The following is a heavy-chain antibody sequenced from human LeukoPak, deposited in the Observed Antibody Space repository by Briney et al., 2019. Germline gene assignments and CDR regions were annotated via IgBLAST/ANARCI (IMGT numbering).Heavy chain of an antibody. J-gene: IGHJ4*02. CDR2: ISWDGGST. CDR3: AKDITIFGVGPFDY. Sequence: GGSLRLSCAASGFTFDDYTMHWVRQVPGKGLEWVSLISWDGGSTYYADSVKGRFTISRDNSKNSLYLQMNSLRTEDTALYYCAKDITIFGVGPFDYWGQGTLVTVSS. CDR1: GFTFDDYT. V-gene: IGHV3-43*01. D-gene: IGHD3-3*01.